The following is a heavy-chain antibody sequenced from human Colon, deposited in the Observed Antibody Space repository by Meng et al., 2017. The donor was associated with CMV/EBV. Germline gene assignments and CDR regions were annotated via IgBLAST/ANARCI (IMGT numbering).Heavy chain of an antibody. CDR2: ISSSSSYI. CDR1: GFTFSSYS. D-gene: IGHD6-13*01. CDR3: ARVPVGGAASDAFDI. V-gene: IGHV3-21*01. J-gene: IGHJ3*02. Sequence: GESLKISCAASGFTFSSYSMNWVRQAPGKGLEWVSDISSSSSYIYYADSVKGRFTISRDNAKNSRYLQMNRLRAEDTAVYYCARVPVGGAASDAFDIWGQGTMVTVSS.